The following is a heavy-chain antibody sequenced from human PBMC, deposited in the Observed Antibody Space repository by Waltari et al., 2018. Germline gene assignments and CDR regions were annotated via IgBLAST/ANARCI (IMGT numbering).Heavy chain of an antibody. D-gene: IGHD3-22*01. CDR1: ELPFSSYA. V-gene: IGHV3-30*04. CDR3: ARDYCDRTNCHGMDV. J-gene: IGHJ6*02. CDR2: ISYNERNI. Sequence: QVQLVESGGGVVQPGRSLRLSCAASELPFSSYAMHWVRQAPGKGLEWVAVISYNERNIYYVDSVKGRFIISRDNSNKMLYLQMNNLRTEDTAVYYCARDYCDRTNCHGMDVWGQGTTVIVSS.